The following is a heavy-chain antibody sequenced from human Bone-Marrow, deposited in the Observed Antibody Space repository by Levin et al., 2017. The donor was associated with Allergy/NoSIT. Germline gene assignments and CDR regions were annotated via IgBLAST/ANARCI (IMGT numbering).Heavy chain of an antibody. J-gene: IGHJ4*02. CDR2: ISSSSTI. CDR3: ARDSYGDYAVDY. D-gene: IGHD4-17*01. CDR1: GFTFSIYS. Sequence: AGGSLRLSCAASGFTFSIYSMNWVRQAPGKGLEWVSYISSSSTIHYADSVKGRFIISRDNAKNSLYLQMYSLRAEDTAVYYCARDSYGDYAVDYWGQGTLVTVSS. V-gene: IGHV3-48*01.